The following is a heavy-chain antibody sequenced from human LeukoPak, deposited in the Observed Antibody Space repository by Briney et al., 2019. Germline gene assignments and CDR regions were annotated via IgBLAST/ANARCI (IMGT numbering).Heavy chain of an antibody. Sequence: PGGSLGLSCGASGFTFSTYAMSWVRQAPGKGLEWVSTISSSGDSTYYADSVKGRFTISRDNSKNTLHLQMNSLRAEDTAVYYCAKASGWYFDYWGQGTLVTVSS. J-gene: IGHJ4*02. D-gene: IGHD6-19*01. CDR1: GFTFSTYA. V-gene: IGHV3-23*01. CDR3: AKASGWYFDY. CDR2: ISSSGDST.